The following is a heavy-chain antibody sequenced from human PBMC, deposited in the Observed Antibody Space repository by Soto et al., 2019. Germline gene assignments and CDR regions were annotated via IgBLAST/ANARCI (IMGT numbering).Heavy chain of an antibody. V-gene: IGHV1-69*02. CDR3: ARGSGYNHNWFDP. CDR2: IIPILGIA. J-gene: IGHJ5*02. D-gene: IGHD5-12*01. Sequence: ASVKVSCKASGGTFSSYTISWVRQAPGQGLEWMGRIIPILGIANYAQKFQGRVTITADKSTSTAYMELRSLRSDDTAVYYCARGSGYNHNWFDPWGQGTLVTVSS. CDR1: GGTFSSYT.